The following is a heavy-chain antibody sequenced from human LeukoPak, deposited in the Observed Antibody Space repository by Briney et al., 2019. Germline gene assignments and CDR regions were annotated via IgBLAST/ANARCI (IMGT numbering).Heavy chain of an antibody. V-gene: IGHV1-24*01. Sequence: ASVKVSCKVSGYTLTELSMHWVRQAPGKGLEWMGGFDPEDGETIYAQKFQGRVTMTEDTSTDTAYMELSGLRSEDTAVYYCATHIPLVGATVAAHFDYWGQGTLVTVSS. J-gene: IGHJ4*02. CDR3: ATHIPLVGATVAAHFDY. CDR1: GYTLTELS. D-gene: IGHD1-26*01. CDR2: FDPEDGET.